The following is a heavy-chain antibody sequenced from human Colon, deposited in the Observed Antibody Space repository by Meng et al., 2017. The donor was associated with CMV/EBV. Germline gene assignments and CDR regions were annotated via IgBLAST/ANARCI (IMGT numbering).Heavy chain of an antibody. CDR2: ISAYNGNT. J-gene: IGHJ4*02. CDR1: GYPFTIHY. CDR3: ARVRGHVEGVGGHYYYDSSGYYY. V-gene: IGHV1-18*04. D-gene: IGHD3-22*01. Sequence: ASVKVSCKTSGYPFTIHYIHWVRQAPGQGLEWMGWISAYNGNTNYAQKLQGRVTMTTDTSTSTAYMELRSLRSDDTAVYYCARVRGHVEGVGGHYYYDSSGYYYWGQGTLVTVSS.